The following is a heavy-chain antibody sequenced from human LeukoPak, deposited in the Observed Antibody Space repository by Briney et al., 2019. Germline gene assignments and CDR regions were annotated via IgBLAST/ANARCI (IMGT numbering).Heavy chain of an antibody. V-gene: IGHV5-51*01. D-gene: IGHD3-22*01. CDR3: ARHGSLADYYGRSGFWYFNL. CDR2: IYPGDSDT. CDR1: GYSFASYW. J-gene: IGHJ2*01. Sequence: GESLKISCQVSGYSFASYWIGWVRQMPGKGLEWMVIIYPGDSDTRYSPSFQGQVTISADKSINTAYLQWSSLKASDTAMYYCARHGSLADYYGRSGFWYFNLWGRGTMVTVSS.